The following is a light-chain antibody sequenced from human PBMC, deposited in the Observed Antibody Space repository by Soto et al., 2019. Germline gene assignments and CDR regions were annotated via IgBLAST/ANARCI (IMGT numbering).Light chain of an antibody. CDR3: QQYGTLIT. CDR2: GSF. Sequence: EIVLTQSPVTLSVSPGERATLSCRASQSVRSNLAWYQQKPGQAPRLLIYGSFSRATGIPDRFSGSGSGTDFTLTISRLEPEDSAVYYCQQYGTLITFGQGTRLEIK. V-gene: IGKV3-20*01. J-gene: IGKJ5*01. CDR1: QSVRSN.